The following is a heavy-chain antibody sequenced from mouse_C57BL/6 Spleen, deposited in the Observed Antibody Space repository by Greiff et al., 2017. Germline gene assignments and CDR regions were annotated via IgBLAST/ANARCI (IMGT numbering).Heavy chain of an antibody. CDR2: ILPGSGST. J-gene: IGHJ4*01. Sequence: VQLPQSGAELMKPGASVKLSCKATGYTFTGYWIEWVKQRPGHGLEWIGEILPGSGSTNYNEKFKGKATFTADTSSNTAYMQLSSLTTEDSAIYYCARGGIYYDYAGYYYAMDYWGQGTSVTVSS. D-gene: IGHD2-4*01. CDR3: ARGGIYYDYAGYYYAMDY. CDR1: GYTFTGYW. V-gene: IGHV1-9*01.